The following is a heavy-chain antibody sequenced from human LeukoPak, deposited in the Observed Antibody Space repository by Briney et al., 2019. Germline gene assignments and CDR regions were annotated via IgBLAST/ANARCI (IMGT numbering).Heavy chain of an antibody. Sequence: PSGTLSLTCAVSGYSISSGYYWGWIRQPPGKGLEWIGSIYHSGSTYYNPSLKSRVTISVDTSKNQFSLKLSSVTAADTAVYYCARDVDDSSGYYFDYWGQGTLVTVSS. CDR3: ARDVDDSSGYYFDY. V-gene: IGHV4-38-2*02. J-gene: IGHJ4*02. D-gene: IGHD3-22*01. CDR1: GYSISSGYY. CDR2: IYHSGST.